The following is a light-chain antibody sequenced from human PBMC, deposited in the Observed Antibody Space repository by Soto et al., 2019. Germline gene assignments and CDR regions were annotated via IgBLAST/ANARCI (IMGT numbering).Light chain of an antibody. CDR1: QSVRNSL. CDR2: DAS. J-gene: IGKJ5*01. V-gene: IGKV3-20*01. Sequence: EIVLTQSPGTLSLSPGERATLSCRASQSVRNSLLAWYQQKPGQPPRLLIYDASTRATATPERFSGSGSGTDFTLTISRLEPEDFAVYHCQQYGSSPLITFGQGTRLEI. CDR3: QQYGSSPLIT.